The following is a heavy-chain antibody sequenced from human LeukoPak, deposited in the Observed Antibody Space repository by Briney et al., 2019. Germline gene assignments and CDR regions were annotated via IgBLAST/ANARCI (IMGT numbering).Heavy chain of an antibody. V-gene: IGHV4-34*01. D-gene: IGHD5-24*01. CDR3: ARVERWLQYDY. J-gene: IGHJ4*02. Sequence: SETLSLTCAVYGGSFSGYYWSWIRQPPGKGLEWIGEINHNGSANYNPSLKSRATISVDTSKNQFSLKLSSVTAADTAVYYCARVERWLQYDYWGQGTLVTVSS. CDR1: GGSFSGYY. CDR2: INHNGSA.